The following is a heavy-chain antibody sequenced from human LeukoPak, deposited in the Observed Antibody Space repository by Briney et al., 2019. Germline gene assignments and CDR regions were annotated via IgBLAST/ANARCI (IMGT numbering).Heavy chain of an antibody. CDR2: LSGSGDGT. V-gene: IGHV3-23*01. CDR3: AKDRDPCRDGYNWGPFDY. D-gene: IGHD5-24*01. J-gene: IGHJ4*02. Sequence: GESLRLSCAASGFTFTNAWMTWVRQAPGKGLEWVSGLSGSGDGTDYADSVKGRFTISRDNSKNTLYLQMNSLRAEDTAVHYCAKDRDPCRDGYNWGPFDYWGQGTLVTVSS. CDR1: GFTFTNAW.